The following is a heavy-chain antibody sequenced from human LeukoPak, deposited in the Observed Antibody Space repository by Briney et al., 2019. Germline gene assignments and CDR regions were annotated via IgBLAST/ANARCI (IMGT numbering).Heavy chain of an antibody. CDR2: ISYDGSNK. V-gene: IGHV3-30*04. CDR1: GFTFSSYA. Sequence: GGSLRLSCAASGFTFSSYAMHWVRQAPGKGLEWVAVISYDGSNKYYADSVKGRFTISRDNSKNTLYLQMNSLRAEDTAVYYCARAPRPTGTLFDYWGQGTLDTVSS. CDR3: ARAPRPTGTLFDY. J-gene: IGHJ4*02. D-gene: IGHD1-1*01.